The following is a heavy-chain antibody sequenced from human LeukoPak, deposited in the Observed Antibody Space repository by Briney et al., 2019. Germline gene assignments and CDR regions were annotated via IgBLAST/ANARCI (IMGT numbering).Heavy chain of an antibody. CDR1: GGSISSSSYY. J-gene: IGHJ5*02. D-gene: IGHD6-19*01. V-gene: IGHV4-39*01. CDR2: IYYSGST. CDR3: ARLRIAVAGTPWFDP. Sequence: SETLSLTCTVSGGSISSSSYYWGWIRQPPGKGLEWIGSIYYSGSTYYSPSLKSRVTISVDTSKNQFSLKLSSVTAADTAVYYCARLRIAVAGTPWFDPWGQGALVTVSS.